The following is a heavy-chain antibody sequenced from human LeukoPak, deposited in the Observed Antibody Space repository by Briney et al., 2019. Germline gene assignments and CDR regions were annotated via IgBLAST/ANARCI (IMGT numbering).Heavy chain of an antibody. CDR3: AKLAKYFYGWETYYFFEH. CDR2: INQGGTEK. D-gene: IGHD3-10*01. V-gene: IGHV3-7*01. J-gene: IGHJ4*02. CDR1: GFSFTTYW. Sequence: GGSLRLSCAASGFSFTTYWMSWVRQAPGKGLEWVANINQGGTEKYYVDSVKGRFTISRDNAKNSLYLQMNSLRVEDTAVYYCAKLAKYFYGWETYYFFEHWGQGTPVTASS.